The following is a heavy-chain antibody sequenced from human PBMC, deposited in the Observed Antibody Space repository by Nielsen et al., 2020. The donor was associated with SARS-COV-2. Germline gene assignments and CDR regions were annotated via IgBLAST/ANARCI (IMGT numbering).Heavy chain of an antibody. Sequence: PGKGLEWVAVISYDGSNKYYADSVKGRFTISRDNSKNTLYLQMNSLRAEDTAVYYCAKARFGGYSSGWYGVYFDYWGQGTLVTVSS. D-gene: IGHD6-19*01. V-gene: IGHV3-30*18. J-gene: IGHJ4*02. CDR2: ISYDGSNK. CDR3: AKARFGGYSSGWYGVYFDY.